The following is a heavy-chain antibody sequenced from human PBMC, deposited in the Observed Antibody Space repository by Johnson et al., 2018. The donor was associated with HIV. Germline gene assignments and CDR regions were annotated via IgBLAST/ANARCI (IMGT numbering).Heavy chain of an antibody. CDR1: GFSFNNYA. D-gene: IGHD6-19*01. J-gene: IGHJ3*02. CDR2: IGYDGSNK. CDR3: ARGDSSGWYRYAFDI. V-gene: IGHV3-30*04. Sequence: VQLVESGGGVVQPGRSLRLSCGASGFSFNNYAMHWVRQAPGKGLEWVAVIGYDGSNKYYADSVKGRLTVSRDNSKNTLYLQMNSLRAEDTAVYYCARGDSSGWYRYAFDIWGQGTMVTVSS.